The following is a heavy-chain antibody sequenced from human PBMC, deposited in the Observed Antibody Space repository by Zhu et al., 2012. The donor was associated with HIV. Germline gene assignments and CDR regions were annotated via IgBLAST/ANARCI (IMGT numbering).Heavy chain of an antibody. CDR3: ARRMITFGGVIVNWFDP. D-gene: IGHD3-16*02. CDR2: IYYSGNT. Sequence: QVQLQESGPGLVKASETLSLTCTVSGGSISSTSYYWDWIRQPPGKGLEWIGSIYYSGNTYYNPSLKSRVTVSVDTSKNQFSLKLSSVTAADTAVYYCARRMITFGGVIVNWFDPWGQGTLVTVSS. V-gene: IGHV4-39*01. J-gene: IGHJ5*02. CDR1: GGSISSTSYY.